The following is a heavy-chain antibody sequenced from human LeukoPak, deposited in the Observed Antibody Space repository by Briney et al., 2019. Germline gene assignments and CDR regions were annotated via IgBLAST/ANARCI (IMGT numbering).Heavy chain of an antibody. V-gene: IGHV3-23*01. CDR2: ITDAGDTT. J-gene: IGHJ4*02. CDR1: GFTFSGSA. Sequence: PGGFLRLSCAASGFTFSGSAMSWVRQAPGKGLEWVSAITDAGDTTNYADSVKGRFTISRDNSKNTLYLQMNSLRAEDTAVYYCAKRRYDRSGYFDYWGQGTLVTVSS. CDR3: AKRRYDRSGYFDY. D-gene: IGHD3-22*01.